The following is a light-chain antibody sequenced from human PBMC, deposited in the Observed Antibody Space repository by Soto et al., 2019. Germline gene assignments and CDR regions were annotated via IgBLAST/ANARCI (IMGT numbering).Light chain of an antibody. J-gene: IGLJ1*01. Sequence: QSALTQPASVSGSPGQSITISCTGTSRDVGAYDYVSWYLQYPGRVPKLLIYKVSDRPSGISNRFSGSKSGNTASLTISGLQAEDEADYFCTSPTPGSLYVFGSGTKLTVL. CDR1: SRDVGAYDY. V-gene: IGLV2-14*01. CDR3: TSPTPGSLYV. CDR2: KVS.